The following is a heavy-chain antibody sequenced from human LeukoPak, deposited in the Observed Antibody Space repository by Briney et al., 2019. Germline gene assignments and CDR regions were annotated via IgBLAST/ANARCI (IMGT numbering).Heavy chain of an antibody. Sequence: GGSLKLSCVASGFTFSGSAMHWVRQASGKGLEWFGRIRSKAKSYATAYAASVTGRFTVSRDDSKNTAYLQMNSLKTEDTAVYYCTATSEPGIAAANWGQGTLVTVSS. D-gene: IGHD6-13*01. CDR1: GFTFSGSA. V-gene: IGHV3-73*01. CDR2: IRSKAKSYAT. CDR3: TATSEPGIAAAN. J-gene: IGHJ4*02.